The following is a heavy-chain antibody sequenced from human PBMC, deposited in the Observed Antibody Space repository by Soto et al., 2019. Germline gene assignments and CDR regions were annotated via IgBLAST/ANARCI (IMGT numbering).Heavy chain of an antibody. D-gene: IGHD2-21*02. CDR3: ARRSYCDGDCTSRPYDYSGMDV. CDR1: GYSFTSYW. J-gene: IGHJ6*02. Sequence: EVQLVQSGAEVKKPGESLKISCTGSGYSFTSYWIVWVRQMPGKGLEWMGYIYPGDSETRYGPSLQGQVTMSADKSTSTAYLQWSSLKASDTAMYYCARRSYCDGDCTSRPYDYSGMDVWGQGTTVTVSS. CDR2: IYPGDSET. V-gene: IGHV5-51*01.